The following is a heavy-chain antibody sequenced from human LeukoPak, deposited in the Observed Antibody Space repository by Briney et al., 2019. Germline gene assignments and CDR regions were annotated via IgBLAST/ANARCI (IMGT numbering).Heavy chain of an antibody. J-gene: IGHJ4*02. Sequence: PSETLSLTCTVSGGSISSSSYYWGWIRQPPGKGLEWIGSIYYSGSTYYDPSLKSRVTISVDTSKNQFSLKLSSVTAADTAMYYCARRPLTFGGPVDYWGQGTLVTVSS. CDR3: ARRPLTFGGPVDY. CDR1: GGSISSSSYY. D-gene: IGHD3-16*01. CDR2: IYYSGST. V-gene: IGHV4-39*01.